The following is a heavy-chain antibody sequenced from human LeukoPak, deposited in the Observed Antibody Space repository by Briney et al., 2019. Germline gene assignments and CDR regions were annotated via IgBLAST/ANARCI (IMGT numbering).Heavy chain of an antibody. D-gene: IGHD4-17*01. CDR2: ISSSGSTI. CDR3: ARDGPYGDYEADAFDI. CDR1: GLTFSDYY. Sequence: PGGSLRLSCAASGLTFSDYYMSWIRQAPGKGLEWVSYISSSGSTIYYADSLNGRFTIPRDNAKNSLYLQMISLRAEDTAVYYCARDGPYGDYEADAFDIWGQGTMVTVSS. J-gene: IGHJ3*02. V-gene: IGHV3-11*01.